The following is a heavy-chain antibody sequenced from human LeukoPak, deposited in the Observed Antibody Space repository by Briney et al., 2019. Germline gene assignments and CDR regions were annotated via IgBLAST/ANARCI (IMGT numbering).Heavy chain of an antibody. J-gene: IGHJ6*03. CDR2: IYYSGST. CDR1: GGSISSYY. CDR3: ARVGSGTYYYYYYMDV. D-gene: IGHD3-10*01. Sequence: SETLSLTCTVSGGSISSYYWSWIRQPPGKGLEWIGYIYYSGSTNYNPSLKSRVTISVDTSKNQFSLKLSSVTAADTAVYYCARVGSGTYYYYYYMDVWGKGTTVTVSS. V-gene: IGHV4-59*01.